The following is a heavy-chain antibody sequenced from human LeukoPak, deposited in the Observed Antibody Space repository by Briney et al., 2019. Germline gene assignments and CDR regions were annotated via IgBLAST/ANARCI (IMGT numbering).Heavy chain of an antibody. CDR1: GGTFSSYA. Sequence: SVKVSCKASGGTFSSYAISWVRQAPGQGLEWMGGIIPIFGTANYAQKFQGRVTITADKSTSTAYMEVSSLSSEDTAVYYCAREGPHYGMDVWGKGTTVTVSS. J-gene: IGHJ6*04. CDR2: IIPIFGTA. V-gene: IGHV1-69*06. CDR3: AREGPHYGMDV.